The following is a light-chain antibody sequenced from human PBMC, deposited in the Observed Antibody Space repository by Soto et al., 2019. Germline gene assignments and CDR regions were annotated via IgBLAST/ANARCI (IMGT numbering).Light chain of an antibody. V-gene: IGLV2-8*01. CDR3: SSYAGSNNVL. Sequence: QSALTQPTSASGSPGQSVTISCTGTSSDVGGSKYVSWYQQHPGKAPKLMIYEVSKRPSGVPDRFSGSKSGNTASLTVSGLQAEDEADYYCSSYAGSNNVLFGGGTKLTVL. CDR2: EVS. CDR1: SSDVGGSKY. J-gene: IGLJ2*01.